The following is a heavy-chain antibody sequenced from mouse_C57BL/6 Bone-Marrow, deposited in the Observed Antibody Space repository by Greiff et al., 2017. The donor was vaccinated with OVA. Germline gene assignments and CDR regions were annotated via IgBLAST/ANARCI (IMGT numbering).Heavy chain of an antibody. CDR2: IWSGGST. V-gene: IGHV2-4*01. J-gene: IGHJ3*01. Sequence: QVQLKESGPGLVQPSQSLSITCTVSGFSLTSYGVHWVRQPPGKGLEWLGVIWSGGSTDYNAAFISRLSISKDNSKSQVFFKMNSLQADDTAIYYCAKNSPHYDYDGWFAYWGQGTLVTVAA. CDR3: AKNSPHYDYDGWFAY. CDR1: GFSLTSYG. D-gene: IGHD2-4*01.